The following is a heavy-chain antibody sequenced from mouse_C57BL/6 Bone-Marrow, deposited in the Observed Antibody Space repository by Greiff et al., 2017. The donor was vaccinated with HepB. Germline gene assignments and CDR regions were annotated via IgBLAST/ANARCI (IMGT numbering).Heavy chain of an antibody. D-gene: IGHD1-1*01. CDR3: ARGGGPLLRYLPEFAY. V-gene: IGHV5-4*01. CDR2: ISDGGSYT. J-gene: IGHJ3*01. CDR1: GFTFSSYA. Sequence: EVQLQESGGGLVKPGGSLKLSCAASGFTFSSYAMSWVRQTPEKRLEWVATISDGGSYTYYPDNVKGRFTISRDNAKNNLYLQMSHLKSEDTAMYYCARGGGPLLRYLPEFAYWGQGTLVTVSA.